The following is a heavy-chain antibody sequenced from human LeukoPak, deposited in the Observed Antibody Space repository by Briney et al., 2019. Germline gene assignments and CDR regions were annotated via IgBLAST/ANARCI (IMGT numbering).Heavy chain of an antibody. CDR2: INPNSGGT. J-gene: IGHJ4*02. V-gene: IGHV1-2*02. CDR1: GYTFTGYY. CDR3: AMGDYGGGGVFDY. Sequence: GASVKVSCKASGYTFTGYYMHWVRQAPGQGLEWMGWINPNSGGTNYAQKFQGRVTMTRDTSISTAYMELSRLRSDDTAVYYCAMGDYGGGGVFDYWGQGTLVTVSS. D-gene: IGHD4-23*01.